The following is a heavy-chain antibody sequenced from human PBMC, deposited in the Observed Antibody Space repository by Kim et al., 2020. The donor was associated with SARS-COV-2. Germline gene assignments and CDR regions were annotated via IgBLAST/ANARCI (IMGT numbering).Heavy chain of an antibody. CDR2: INPYSGAT. Sequence: ASVKVSCKASGYTFPAQYIHWVRQAPGQGLEWMGWINPYSGATNYAQGFQGRVTVTRDTSISTAYLELNSLISDDTAVYFCARGRPTYYERGAFDVWGQGTMVTVSS. CDR1: GYTFPAQY. D-gene: IGHD3-22*01. CDR3: ARGRPTYYERGAFDV. J-gene: IGHJ3*01. V-gene: IGHV1-2*02.